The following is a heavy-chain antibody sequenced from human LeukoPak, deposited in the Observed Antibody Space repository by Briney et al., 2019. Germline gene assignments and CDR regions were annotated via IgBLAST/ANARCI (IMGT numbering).Heavy chain of an antibody. CDR1: GYTFTGYY. CDR3: ARGSYGRGYFDY. CDR2: INPNSGGT. V-gene: IGHV1-2*02. D-gene: IGHD1-26*01. Sequence: ASVKVSCKASGYTFTGYYMHWVRQAPEQGLEWMGWINPNSGGTNYAQKFQGRVTMTRDTSISTAYMELSRLRSDDTAVYYCARGSYGRGYFDYWGQGTLVTVSS. J-gene: IGHJ4*02.